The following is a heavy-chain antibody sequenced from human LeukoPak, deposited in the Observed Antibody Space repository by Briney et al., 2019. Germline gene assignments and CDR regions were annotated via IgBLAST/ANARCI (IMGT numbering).Heavy chain of an antibody. V-gene: IGHV3-7*03. Sequence: GGSLRLSCTASGFTFSTYWMSWVRQAPGKGLEWAANIHPDGNEKYHVDSVKGRFTISRDNAKNSLYLQMNSLRAEDTAVYYCAKDSLPVPDAFDIWGQGTMVTVSS. J-gene: IGHJ3*02. D-gene: IGHD2-2*01. CDR1: GFTFSTYW. CDR2: IHPDGNEK. CDR3: AKDSLPVPDAFDI.